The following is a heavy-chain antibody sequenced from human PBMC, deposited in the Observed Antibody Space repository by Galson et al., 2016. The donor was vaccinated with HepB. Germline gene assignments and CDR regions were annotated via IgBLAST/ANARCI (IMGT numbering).Heavy chain of an antibody. J-gene: IGHJ6*03. D-gene: IGHD1-1*01. CDR2: ISPYTGAA. Sequence: SVKVSCKASGYIFTYYGVSWVRQAPGQGLEWMGWISPYTGAAEYAQNLQGRHTLTSNTSADTIYMELRSLRSDDTAVYYCTRRNHWICDFWGKGTPPTVS. V-gene: IGHV1-18*01. CDR1: GYIFTYYG. CDR3: TRRNHWICDF.